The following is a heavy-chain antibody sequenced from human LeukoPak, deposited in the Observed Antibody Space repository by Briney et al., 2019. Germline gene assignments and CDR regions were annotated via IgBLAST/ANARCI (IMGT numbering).Heavy chain of an antibody. Sequence: SVKVSCKASGGTFSSYAISWVRQAPGQGLEWMGGIIPIFGTANYAQKFQGRVTITADESTSTAYMELSSLRSEDTAVYYCASQTYYYDSSGYYRYWYFDLWGRGTLVTVSS. CDR3: ASQTYYYDSSGYYRYWYFDL. D-gene: IGHD3-22*01. CDR1: GGTFSSYA. V-gene: IGHV1-69*13. CDR2: IIPIFGTA. J-gene: IGHJ2*01.